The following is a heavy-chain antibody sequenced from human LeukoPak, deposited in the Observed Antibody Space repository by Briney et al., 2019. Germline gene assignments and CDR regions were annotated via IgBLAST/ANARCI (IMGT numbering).Heavy chain of an antibody. Sequence: GGSLRLSCAASGFTFSSYEMNWVRQAPGKGLEWVSYISSSGSTIYYADSVKGRFTISRDNAKNSLYLQMNSLRSEDTAVYYCARGIAVAGRGYWGQGTLVTVSS. V-gene: IGHV3-48*03. CDR3: ARGIAVAGRGY. CDR1: GFTFSSYE. J-gene: IGHJ4*02. CDR2: ISSSGSTI. D-gene: IGHD6-19*01.